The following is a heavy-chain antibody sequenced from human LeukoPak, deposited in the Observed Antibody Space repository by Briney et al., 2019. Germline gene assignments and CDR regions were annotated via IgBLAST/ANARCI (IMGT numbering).Heavy chain of an antibody. V-gene: IGHV3-30*04. D-gene: IGHD6-6*01. CDR2: ISYDGSNK. Sequence: PGGSLRLSCAASGFTFSSYAMHWVRQAPGKGLEWVAVISYDGSNKYYADSVKGRFTISRDNSKNTLYLQMNGLRAEDTAVYYCARSRSTYYYYGMDVWGQGTTVTVSS. CDR1: GFTFSSYA. CDR3: ARSRSTYYYYGMDV. J-gene: IGHJ6*02.